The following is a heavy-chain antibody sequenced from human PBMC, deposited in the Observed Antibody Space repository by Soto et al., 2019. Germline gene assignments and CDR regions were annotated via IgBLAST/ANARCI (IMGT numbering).Heavy chain of an antibody. J-gene: IGHJ4*02. D-gene: IGHD3-9*01. CDR1: GFTFSSHA. Sequence: GGSLRLSCAASGFTFSSHAMSWVRQAPGKGLEWVSAISGSGGSTYYADSVKGRFTISRDNSKNTLYLQMNSLRAEDTAVYYCAKGVRYDISSYFDYWGQGTLVTVSS. CDR3: AKGVRYDISSYFDY. CDR2: ISGSGGST. V-gene: IGHV3-23*01.